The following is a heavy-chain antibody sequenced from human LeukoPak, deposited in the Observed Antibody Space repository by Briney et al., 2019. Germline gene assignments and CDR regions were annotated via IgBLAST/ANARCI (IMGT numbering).Heavy chain of an antibody. Sequence: SETLSLTCTVSGNTIANTFYYWSWLRQPAGKGLEWIGRIYTTGSTDYNPSLKSRVTISLDTSRNQFSLKLSSVTAADTAVYYSARRQDGREDWGQGTLVTVSS. J-gene: IGHJ4*02. V-gene: IGHV4-61*02. CDR2: IYTTGST. CDR3: ARRQDGRED. CDR1: GNTIANTFYY.